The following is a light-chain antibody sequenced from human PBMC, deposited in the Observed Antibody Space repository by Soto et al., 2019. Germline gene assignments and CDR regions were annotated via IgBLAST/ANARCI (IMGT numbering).Light chain of an antibody. Sequence: QSALTQPASVSGSPGQSITVSCTGTSSDFGDSTYVSWYQQHPDKAPRLIIYDVNNRPSGVAARFSASRSGNTASLTISGLQAEDEADYYCTSYTRSGLIVFGTGTKLTVL. CDR3: TSYTRSGLIV. CDR1: SSDFGDSTY. CDR2: DVN. V-gene: IGLV2-14*01. J-gene: IGLJ1*01.